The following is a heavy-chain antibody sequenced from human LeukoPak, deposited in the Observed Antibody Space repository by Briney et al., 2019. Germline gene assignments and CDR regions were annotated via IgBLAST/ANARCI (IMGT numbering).Heavy chain of an antibody. CDR2: ISNSGSYI. V-gene: IGHV3-21*01. CDR3: AREGLYSGSASSDLDY. Sequence: GGSLRLSCAASGFTFSSYTLDWVRKTPGKGLEWVSSISNSGSYIYYADSVKGRFTISRDNAENSLHLQMNSLRAEDTALYYCAREGLYSGSASSDLDYWGQGTLVTVSS. J-gene: IGHJ4*02. D-gene: IGHD3-10*01. CDR1: GFTFSSYT.